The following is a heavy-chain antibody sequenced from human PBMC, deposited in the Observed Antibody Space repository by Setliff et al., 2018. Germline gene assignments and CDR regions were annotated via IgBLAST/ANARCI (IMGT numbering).Heavy chain of an antibody. CDR3: AVLRIAPRPPGWSDP. CDR1: GYTFTTYA. Sequence: ASVKVSCKASGYTFTTYAMHWVRQAPGQRLEWMGWINTGNGNTKYSQKFQGRVSITRDTSASTAYMELSSLRSEDTAVYYCAVLRIAPRPPGWSDPWGQGTLVTVSS. CDR2: INTGNGNT. J-gene: IGHJ5*02. V-gene: IGHV1-3*04. D-gene: IGHD6-6*01.